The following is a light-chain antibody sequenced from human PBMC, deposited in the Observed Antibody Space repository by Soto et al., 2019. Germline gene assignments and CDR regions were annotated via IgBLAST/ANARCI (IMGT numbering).Light chain of an antibody. CDR2: KVS. V-gene: IGKV2-30*02. J-gene: IGKJ1*01. CDR3: MQSTDWPWT. Sequence: DVVMTQSPLSLPVTLGQPASISCRSSQSLVHSDGKTYLNWFQQRPGQSPRRLIYKVSNRDSGVPDRFSGSGSGTDFTPKISSVEAEDVGVYYCMQSTDWPWTFGQGTKVEIK. CDR1: QSLVHSDGKTY.